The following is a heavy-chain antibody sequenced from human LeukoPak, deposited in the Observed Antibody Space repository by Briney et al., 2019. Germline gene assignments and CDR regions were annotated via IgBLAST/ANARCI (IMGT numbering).Heavy chain of an antibody. CDR1: GYTFTSYD. CDR2: MNPNSGNT. Sequence: ASVKVSCKASGYTFTSYDINWVRQATGQGLEWIGWMNPNSGNTGYAQKFQGRVTMTRDTSISTAYMELSSLRSEDTAVYYCARGSNYDFWSGYPFLDYWGQGTLVTVSS. CDR3: ARGSNYDFWSGYPFLDY. D-gene: IGHD3-3*01. J-gene: IGHJ4*02. V-gene: IGHV1-8*01.